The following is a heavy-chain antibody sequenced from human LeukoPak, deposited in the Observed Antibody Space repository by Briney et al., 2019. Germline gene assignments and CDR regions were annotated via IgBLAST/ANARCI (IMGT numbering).Heavy chain of an antibody. CDR2: INHSGST. CDR1: GGSFSGYY. V-gene: IGHV4-34*01. CDR3: ATAGHRIAARPDRPRSNWFDP. Sequence: NPSETLSLTCAVYGGSFSGYYWSWIRQPPGKGLEWIGEINHSGSTDHNPSLRSRVTISLDTSKNQFSLKLSSVTAADTAVYYCATAGHRIAARPDRPRSNWFDPWGQGTLVTVSS. J-gene: IGHJ5*02. D-gene: IGHD6-6*01.